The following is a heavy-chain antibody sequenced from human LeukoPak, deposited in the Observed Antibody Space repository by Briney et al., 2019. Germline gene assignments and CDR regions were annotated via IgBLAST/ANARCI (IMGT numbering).Heavy chain of an antibody. J-gene: IGHJ6*02. Sequence: GGSLRLSCAASGFTFGRYAMSWVRQAPGKGLEWVSAISGGGGNTYYADSVKGRFTISRDNSNNILYLQMSSLRAEDTAVYYCAKDPIPSYYYYYGMDVWGQGTTVTVSS. D-gene: IGHD2-2*02. CDR1: GFTFGRYA. V-gene: IGHV3-23*01. CDR2: ISGGGGNT. CDR3: AKDPIPSYYYYYGMDV.